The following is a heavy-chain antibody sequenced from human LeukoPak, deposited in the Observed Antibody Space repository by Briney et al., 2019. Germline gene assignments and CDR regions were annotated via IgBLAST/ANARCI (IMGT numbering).Heavy chain of an antibody. D-gene: IGHD3-3*01. CDR3: ARDQVYYDFWSAY. CDR1: GFTFGDYF. Sequence: AGGSLRLSCTGSGFTFGDYFMNWVRQAPGKGLEWVAFIRSKAHGGTTEYAASVKGRFTFSRDDSRSVAYLQMNNLRTEDTAVYYCARDQVYYDFWSAYWGQGTLVTVSS. CDR2: IRSKAHGGTT. V-gene: IGHV3-49*04. J-gene: IGHJ4*02.